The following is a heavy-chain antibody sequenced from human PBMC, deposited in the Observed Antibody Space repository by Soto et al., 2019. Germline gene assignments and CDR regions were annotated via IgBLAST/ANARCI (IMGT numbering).Heavy chain of an antibody. D-gene: IGHD2-15*01. Sequence: GGSLRLSCAASGFTLRTYNMNWVRQAPGKGLEWVSYISTSSDTIYYADSVKGRFTISRDNAKNSLYLQMNSLRAEDTAVYYCARQRSVVVTPWWFDPWGQGTLVTVSS. J-gene: IGHJ5*02. CDR3: ARQRSVVVTPWWFDP. V-gene: IGHV3-48*01. CDR1: GFTLRTYN. CDR2: ISTSSDTI.